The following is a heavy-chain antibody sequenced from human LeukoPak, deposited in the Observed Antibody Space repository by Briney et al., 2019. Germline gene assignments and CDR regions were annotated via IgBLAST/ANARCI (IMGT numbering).Heavy chain of an antibody. D-gene: IGHD3-22*01. CDR1: GGTFSSYA. CDR3: ARSLGYYYDSSGYYPNWFDP. J-gene: IGHJ5*02. CDR2: IIPIFGTA. Sequence: SAKVSCKASGGTFSSYAISWVRQAPGQGLEWMGRIIPIFGTANYAQKFQGRVTITTDESTSTAYMELSSLRSEDTAVYYCARSLGYYYDSSGYYPNWFDPWGQGTLVTVSS. V-gene: IGHV1-69*05.